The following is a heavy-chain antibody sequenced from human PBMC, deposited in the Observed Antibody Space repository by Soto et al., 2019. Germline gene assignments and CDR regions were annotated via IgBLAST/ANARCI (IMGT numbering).Heavy chain of an antibody. CDR2: LSGSGDNT. D-gene: IGHD5-18*01. CDR1: GFTFSSFA. CDR3: AKDIAPGQGYRIFDY. Sequence: GGSLRLSCVASGFTFSSFAMSWVRQAPGKGLEWVSLLSGSGDNTYYADSVKGRFTISIYNSKSTLYLQMNSLRAEDTAIYYCAKDIAPGQGYRIFDYWGQGTQVTVSS. J-gene: IGHJ4*02. V-gene: IGHV3-23*01.